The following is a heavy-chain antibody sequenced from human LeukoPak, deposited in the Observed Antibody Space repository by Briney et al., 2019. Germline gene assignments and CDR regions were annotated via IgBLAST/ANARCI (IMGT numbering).Heavy chain of an antibody. Sequence: SQTLSLTCTVSGGSVRRGNYYWTWIRQPAGSGLEWIGRIYTSGSTNYNPSLKSRVTISVDTSKNQFSLKLSSVTAADTAVYYCARGSRSTSQLNYWGQGTLVTVSS. CDR3: ARGSRSTSQLNY. D-gene: IGHD2-2*01. V-gene: IGHV4-61*02. J-gene: IGHJ4*02. CDR2: IYTSGST. CDR1: GGSVRRGNYY.